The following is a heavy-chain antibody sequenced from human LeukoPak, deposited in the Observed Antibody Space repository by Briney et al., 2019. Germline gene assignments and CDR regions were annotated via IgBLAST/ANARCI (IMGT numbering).Heavy chain of an antibody. V-gene: IGHV4-34*01. J-gene: IGHJ5*02. CDR3: ARRNLRGAYTWFDP. CDR2: INHSGST. D-gene: IGHD3-10*01. Sequence: PSETLSLTCAVYGGSFSGYYWSWIRQPPGKGLEWIGEINHSGSTNYNPSLKSRVTISVDTSKNQFSLKLSSVTAADTAVYYCARRNLRGAYTWFDPWGQGTLVTVSS. CDR1: GGSFSGYY.